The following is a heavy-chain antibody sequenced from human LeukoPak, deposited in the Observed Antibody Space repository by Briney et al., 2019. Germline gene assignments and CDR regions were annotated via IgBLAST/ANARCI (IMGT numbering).Heavy chain of an antibody. V-gene: IGHV4-39*01. J-gene: IGHJ4*02. Sequence: SETLSVTCTVSGGSISSSSCYWGWIRQPPGKGLEWIGSIYYSGSTCYNPSLKSRVTISVDTSKNQFSLKLSSVTAADTAVYYCARQTPQDYDYVWGSYRYWYYFDYWGQGTLVTVSS. CDR2: IYYSGST. D-gene: IGHD3-16*02. CDR1: GGSISSSSCY. CDR3: ARQTPQDYDYVWGSYRYWYYFDY.